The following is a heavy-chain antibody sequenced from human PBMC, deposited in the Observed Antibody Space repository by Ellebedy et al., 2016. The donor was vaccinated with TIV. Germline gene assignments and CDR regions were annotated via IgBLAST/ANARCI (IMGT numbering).Heavy chain of an antibody. J-gene: IGHJ4*02. CDR3: ARDTSGVFGVPSDY. CDR1: GYTFTSYG. V-gene: IGHV1-18*01. D-gene: IGHD3-3*01. Sequence: ASVKVSCXASGYTFTSYGISWVRQAPGQGLEWMGWISAYNGNTNYAQKLQGRVTMTTDTSTSTAYMELRSLRSDDTAVYYCARDTSGVFGVPSDYWGQGTLVTVSS. CDR2: ISAYNGNT.